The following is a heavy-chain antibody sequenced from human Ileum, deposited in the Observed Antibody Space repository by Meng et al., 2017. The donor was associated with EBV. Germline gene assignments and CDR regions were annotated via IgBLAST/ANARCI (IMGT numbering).Heavy chain of an antibody. CDR3: ARDFGPHQLWY. Sequence: LQESGQGLGRPSGSLSPTCAVSGGSISSSNWWSWVRQPPGTGLEWIGEIYHSGSTNYNPSLKSRVTIPVDKSKNQFSLKLSSVTAADTAVYYCARDFGPHQLWYWGQGTLVTVSS. CDR1: GGSISSSNW. J-gene: IGHJ4*02. CDR2: IYHSGST. D-gene: IGHD3-16*01. V-gene: IGHV4-4*02.